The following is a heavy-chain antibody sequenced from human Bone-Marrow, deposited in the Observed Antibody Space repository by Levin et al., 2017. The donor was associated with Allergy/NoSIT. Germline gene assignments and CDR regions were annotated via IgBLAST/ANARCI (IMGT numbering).Heavy chain of an antibody. CDR2: ISSTTPYV. Sequence: PGGSLRLSCADSGLAFRNYSMSWVRQAPGKGLEWISYISSTTPYVYYADLVKGRFTISRDNAKNSVDLQMDSLRVEDTALYYCARTYSVLGSAVFDYRAQGVLVTVSS. V-gene: IGHV3-21*04. CDR1: GLAFRNYS. D-gene: IGHD4-11*01. CDR3: ARTYSVLGSAVFDY. J-gene: IGHJ4*02.